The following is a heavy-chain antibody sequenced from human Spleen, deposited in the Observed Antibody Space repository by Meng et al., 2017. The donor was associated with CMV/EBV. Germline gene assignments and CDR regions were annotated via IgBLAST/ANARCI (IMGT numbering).Heavy chain of an antibody. CDR2: ISASGAGT. Sequence: GESLKISCVASGFTFSNYAMSWVRQVPGKGLEWVLSISASGAGTYSADSVKGRFTISRDNAKNTLYLQMNSLRAGDTAVYYCAKDSSVVVPSARDYFDYWGQGTLVTVSS. CDR3: AKDSSVVVPSARDYFDY. D-gene: IGHD2-2*01. J-gene: IGHJ4*02. V-gene: IGHV3-23*01. CDR1: GFTFSNYA.